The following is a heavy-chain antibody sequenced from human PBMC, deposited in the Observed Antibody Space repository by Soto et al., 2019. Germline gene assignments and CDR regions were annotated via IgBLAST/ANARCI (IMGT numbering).Heavy chain of an antibody. V-gene: IGHV3-9*01. D-gene: IGHD3-3*01. CDR3: ARDFQYYDFWSGAFDI. Sequence: PGGSLRLSCAASGFTFDDYAMHWVRQAPGKGLEWVSGISWNSGSIGYADSVKGRFTISRDNAKNSLYLQMNSLRPEDTAVYYCARDFQYYDFWSGAFDIWGQGTMVTVSS. CDR1: GFTFDDYA. J-gene: IGHJ3*02. CDR2: ISWNSGSI.